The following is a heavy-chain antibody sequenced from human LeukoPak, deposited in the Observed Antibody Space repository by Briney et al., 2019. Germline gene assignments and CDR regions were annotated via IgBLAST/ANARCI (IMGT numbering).Heavy chain of an antibody. D-gene: IGHD6-6*01. V-gene: IGHV4-31*03. Sequence: PSETLSLTCTVSGGSISSGGYYWSWIRQHPGKGLEWIGYIYYSGSTYYNPSLKSRVTISVDTSKNQFSLKLSSVTAADTAVYYCARDRYSSSSIWFDPWGQGTLVTVSS. CDR2: IYYSGST. J-gene: IGHJ5*02. CDR3: ARDRYSSSSIWFDP. CDR1: GGSISSGGYY.